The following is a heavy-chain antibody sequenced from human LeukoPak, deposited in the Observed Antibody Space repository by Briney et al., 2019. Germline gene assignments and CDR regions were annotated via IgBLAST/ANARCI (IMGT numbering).Heavy chain of an antibody. V-gene: IGHV3-30*18. Sequence: PGRSLRLSCAASGFTFSSYGMHWVRQAPGKGLKWVAVISYDGSNKYYADSVKGRFTISRDNSKDTLYLQMNSLRAEDTAVYYCAKGLVRTQYFDYWGQGTLVTVSS. J-gene: IGHJ4*02. CDR2: ISYDGSNK. CDR1: GFTFSSYG. D-gene: IGHD6-19*01. CDR3: AKGLVRTQYFDY.